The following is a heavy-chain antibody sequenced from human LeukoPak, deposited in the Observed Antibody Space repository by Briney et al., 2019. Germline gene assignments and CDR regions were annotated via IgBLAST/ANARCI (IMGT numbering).Heavy chain of an antibody. Sequence: GGSLRLSCTVSGFTVSSNSWSWVRQAPGKGLEWVSGISPSGDITYYADSVKGRFTISRDNSKNTLYLEVIRLTPEDSAVYYCAKDDAWLRFGEWSQGTLVTVSS. CDR3: AKDDAWLRFGE. V-gene: IGHV3-23*01. CDR1: GFTVSSNS. D-gene: IGHD5-12*01. J-gene: IGHJ4*02. CDR2: ISPSGDIT.